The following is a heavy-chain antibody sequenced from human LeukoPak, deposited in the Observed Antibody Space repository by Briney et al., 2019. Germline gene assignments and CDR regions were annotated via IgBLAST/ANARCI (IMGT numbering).Heavy chain of an antibody. CDR3: ARDNYGGNYHDAFDI. V-gene: IGHV3-21*01. Sequence: GGSLRLSCAASGFTFSSYSMNWVRQAPGKGLEWVSSISSSSSYIYYADSVKGRFTISRDNAKNSLYLQMNSLRAEDTAVYYCARDNYGGNYHDAFDIWGQGTMVTVSS. CDR1: GFTFSSYS. CDR2: ISSSSSYI. D-gene: IGHD4-23*01. J-gene: IGHJ3*02.